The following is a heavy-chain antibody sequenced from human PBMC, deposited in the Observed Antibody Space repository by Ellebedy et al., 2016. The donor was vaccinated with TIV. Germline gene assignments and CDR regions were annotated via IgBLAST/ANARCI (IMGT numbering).Heavy chain of an antibody. CDR1: GFTFSTAW. V-gene: IGHV3-15*01. J-gene: IGHJ4*02. CDR2: IKSKTDGGTT. D-gene: IGHD1-7*01. Sequence: GGSLRLSXAASGFTFSTAWMSWVRQAPGKGLEWVGRIKSKTDGGTTDYAAPVKGRFTISRDDSKNTLYLQMNSLKTEDTAVYYCTTEMAGELRDYWGQGTLVTVSS. CDR3: TTEMAGELRDY.